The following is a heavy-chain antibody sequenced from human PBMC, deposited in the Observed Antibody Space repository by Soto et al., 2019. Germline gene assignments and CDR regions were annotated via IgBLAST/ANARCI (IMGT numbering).Heavy chain of an antibody. CDR1: GFTFDDYA. V-gene: IGHV3-9*01. J-gene: IGHJ6*02. CDR3: AKDSTLGGWGGMDV. D-gene: IGHD3-16*01. Sequence: EVQLVESGGGLVQPGRSLRLSCAASGFTFDDYAMHWVRQAPGKGLEWVSGISWNSGTIGYADSVKGRFTISRDNAKNSLYLTMNSLRAEDTAFYYCAKDSTLGGWGGMDVWGQGTTVTVSS. CDR2: ISWNSGTI.